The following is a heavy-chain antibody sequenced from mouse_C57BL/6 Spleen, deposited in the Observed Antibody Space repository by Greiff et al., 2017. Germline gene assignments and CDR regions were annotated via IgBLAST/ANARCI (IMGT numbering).Heavy chain of an antibody. CDR2: IRNKANN. CDR3: TRKFAY. V-gene: IGHV6-6*01. Sequence: EVQWVESGGGLVQPGGSMKLSCAASGFTFSDAWMDWVRQSPEKGLEWVAEIRNKANNHDSKSSVYLQMNSLRAEDTGIYYCTRKFAYWGQGTLVTVSA. J-gene: IGHJ3*01. CDR1: GFTFSDAW.